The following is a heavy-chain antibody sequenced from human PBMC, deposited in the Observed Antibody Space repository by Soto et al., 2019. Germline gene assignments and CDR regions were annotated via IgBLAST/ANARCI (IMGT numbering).Heavy chain of an antibody. CDR1: GFTFSGYA. J-gene: IGHJ4*01. V-gene: IGHV3-23*01. D-gene: IGHD3-10*01. Sequence: GGSLRLSCAGSGFTFSGYAMTWVRQAPGKGLEWVSVISTSADRPDYADSVKGRFTISRDNSKNMLYLQMNSLRVEDTAIYYCAFKGTFHSPYCGHGTPVTVSS. CDR3: AFKGTFHSPY. CDR2: ISTSADRP.